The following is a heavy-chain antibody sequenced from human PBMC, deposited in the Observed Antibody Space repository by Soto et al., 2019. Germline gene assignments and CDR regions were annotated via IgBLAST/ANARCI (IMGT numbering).Heavy chain of an antibody. CDR2: INPSGGSP. D-gene: IGHD2-21*02. CDR1: GYTFTSHY. Sequence: QVQMVQSGAEVKKPGASVNVSCKASGYTFTSHYIHWVRQAPGQGLEWMGIINPSGGSPIYAQKFQDRVTMTKDTSTSTVYMSLSSLRSEDTAIYCCARATCRSGDCYSDWFDPWGQGTLITVSS. V-gene: IGHV1-46*01. CDR3: ARATCRSGDCYSDWFDP. J-gene: IGHJ5*02.